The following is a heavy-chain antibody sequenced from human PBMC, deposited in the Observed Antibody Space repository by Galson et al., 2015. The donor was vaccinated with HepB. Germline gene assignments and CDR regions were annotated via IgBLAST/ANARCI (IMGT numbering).Heavy chain of an antibody. J-gene: IGHJ6*02. CDR2: ISAYNGNT. Sequence: VKVSCKASGYTFTSYGISWVRQAPGQGLEWMGWISAYNGNTNYAQKFQGRVTMTRDTSTSTVYMELSSLRSEDTAVYYCAREPYSSSSGNYYGMDVWGQGTTVTVSS. D-gene: IGHD6-6*01. CDR1: GYTFTSYG. CDR3: AREPYSSSSGNYYGMDV. V-gene: IGHV1-18*01.